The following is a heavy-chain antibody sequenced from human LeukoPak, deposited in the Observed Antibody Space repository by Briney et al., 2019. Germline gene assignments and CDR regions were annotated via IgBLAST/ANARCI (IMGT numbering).Heavy chain of an antibody. CDR3: ARDPGIAAAMD. D-gene: IGHD6-13*01. J-gene: IGHJ4*02. V-gene: IGHV3-33*01. Sequence: GRSLRLSCAASGFTFSSYGMHWVRQTPGKGLEWVAVIWYDGSNKYYADSVKGRFTISRDNSKNTLYLQMNSLRAEDTAVYYCARDPGIAAAMDWGQGTLVTVSS. CDR1: GFTFSSYG. CDR2: IWYDGSNK.